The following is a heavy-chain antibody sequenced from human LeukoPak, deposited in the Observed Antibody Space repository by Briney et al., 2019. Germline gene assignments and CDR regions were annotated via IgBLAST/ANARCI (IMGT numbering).Heavy chain of an antibody. CDR3: ARGGGRLWFGELSID. Sequence: PGGSLRLSCAASGFTLSSYAMSWVRQGPGKGLVRVSRINSDGSSTSYADSVRGRFSISRDNAKNSLYLQMNSLRAEDTAVYYCARGGGRLWFGELSIDWGQGTLVTVSS. V-gene: IGHV3-74*01. CDR2: INSDGSST. D-gene: IGHD3-10*01. CDR1: GFTLSSYA. J-gene: IGHJ4*02.